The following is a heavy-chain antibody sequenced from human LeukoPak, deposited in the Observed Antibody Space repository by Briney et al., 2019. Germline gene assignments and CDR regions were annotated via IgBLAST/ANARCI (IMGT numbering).Heavy chain of an antibody. Sequence: GGSLRLSCAAAGFTFEDYAMHWVRRAPGKGLEWVSGISWNSGSIGYADSVKGRFTISRDNAKNSLYLQMNSLRAEDTALYYCTKDLLPAAMRYYYYGMDVSGQGTTVTVSS. CDR2: ISWNSGSI. D-gene: IGHD2-2*01. V-gene: IGHV3-9*01. CDR1: GFTFEDYA. CDR3: TKDLLPAAMRYYYYGMDV. J-gene: IGHJ6*02.